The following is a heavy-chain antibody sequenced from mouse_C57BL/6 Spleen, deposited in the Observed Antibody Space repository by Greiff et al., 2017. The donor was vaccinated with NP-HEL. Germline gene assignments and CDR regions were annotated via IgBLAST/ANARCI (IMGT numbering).Heavy chain of an antibody. V-gene: IGHV1-55*01. CDR2: IYPGSGST. CDR3: ARERDYGSSYAMDY. CDR1: GYTFTSYW. Sequence: QVQLKQPGAELVKPGASVKMSCKASGYTFTSYWITWVKQRPGQGLEWIGDIYPGSGSTNYNEKFKSKATLTVDTSSSTAYMQLSSLTSEDSAVYYCARERDYGSSYAMDYWGQGTSVTVSS. D-gene: IGHD1-1*01. J-gene: IGHJ4*01.